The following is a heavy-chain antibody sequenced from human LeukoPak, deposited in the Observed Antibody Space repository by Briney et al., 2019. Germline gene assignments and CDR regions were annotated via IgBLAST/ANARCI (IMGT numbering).Heavy chain of an antibody. CDR1: GFTFSSYW. D-gene: IGHD3-3*01. CDR3: ARDPDGVAFDI. V-gene: IGHV3-7*03. J-gene: IGHJ3*02. Sequence: GGSLRLSCAASGFTFSSYWMSWVRQAPGKGLEWVANIKQDGSEKYYVDSVKGRFTTSRDNAKNSLYLQMNSLRAEDTAVYYCARDPDGVAFDIWGQGTMVTVSS. CDR2: IKQDGSEK.